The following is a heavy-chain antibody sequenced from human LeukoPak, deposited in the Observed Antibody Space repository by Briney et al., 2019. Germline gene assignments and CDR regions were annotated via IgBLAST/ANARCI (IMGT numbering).Heavy chain of an antibody. CDR1: GFTFSNYW. CDR3: TRDNRYYY. D-gene: IGHD2-21*01. Sequence: GGSLRLSCAASGFTFSNYWMSWVRQAPGKGLEWVANIREDGSEKYYEDSVKGRFTISRDNAKNLVYLQMNSLRAEDTAVYYCTRDNRYYYWGQGTVVTVSS. V-gene: IGHV3-7*01. CDR2: IREDGSEK. J-gene: IGHJ4*02.